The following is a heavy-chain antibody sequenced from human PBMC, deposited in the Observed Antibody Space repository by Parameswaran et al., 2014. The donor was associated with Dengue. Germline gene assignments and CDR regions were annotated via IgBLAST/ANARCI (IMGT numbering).Heavy chain of an antibody. CDR2: INPNSGGT. V-gene: IGHV1-2*02. J-gene: IGHJ4*02. Sequence: WVRQAPGQGLEWMGWINPNSGGTNYAQKFRGRVTMTRDTSISTAYMELSRLRSDDTAVYYCARDATIFGVVFDYWGQGTLVTVSS. D-gene: IGHD3-3*01. CDR3: ARDATIFGVVFDY.